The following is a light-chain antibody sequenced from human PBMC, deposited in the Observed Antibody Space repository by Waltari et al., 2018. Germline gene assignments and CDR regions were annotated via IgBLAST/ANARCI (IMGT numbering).Light chain of an antibody. CDR2: AVS. V-gene: IGKV1-12*01. Sequence: QMTQSPSSGSASVGGRVTITCRAGQDSSGALAWYQQKPGQAPNHLIYAVSTRQGGVPPRFSGSGSGTDFTLTISGLQPEDVATYYCQQGSAFPPTFGQGTNVEIK. CDR3: QQGSAFPPT. CDR1: QDSSGA. J-gene: IGKJ1*01.